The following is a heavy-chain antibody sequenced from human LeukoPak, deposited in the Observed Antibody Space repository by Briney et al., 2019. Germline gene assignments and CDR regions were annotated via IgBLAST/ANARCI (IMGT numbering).Heavy chain of an antibody. CDR3: ASAGYYERSGYTYYFHY. CDR1: GLTFSSYS. J-gene: IGHJ4*02. CDR2: ISISSRYI. D-gene: IGHD3-22*01. Sequence: GGSLRLSCAASGLTFSSYSMNWVRQAPGKGLEWVSYISISSRYIYYADSLKGRFAISRDNAKSSLYLQMSSLRAEDTAVYYCASAGYYERSGYTYYFHYWGQETVATVSS. V-gene: IGHV3-21*01.